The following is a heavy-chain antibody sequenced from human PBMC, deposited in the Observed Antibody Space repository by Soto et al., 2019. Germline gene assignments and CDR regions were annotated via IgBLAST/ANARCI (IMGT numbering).Heavy chain of an antibody. J-gene: IGHJ3*01. Sequence: PGGSLRLSCAGSGFTFDYYWMHWVRQAPGKGLVWVSRVHSGGTTTTYADSVKGRFTISRDNARNTVSLQMSSLRAEDTAIYYCARGDRGGFDLWGHGTMVTVSS. CDR3: ARGDRGGFDL. CDR2: VHSGGTTT. V-gene: IGHV3-74*01. CDR1: GFTFDYYW. D-gene: IGHD3-10*01.